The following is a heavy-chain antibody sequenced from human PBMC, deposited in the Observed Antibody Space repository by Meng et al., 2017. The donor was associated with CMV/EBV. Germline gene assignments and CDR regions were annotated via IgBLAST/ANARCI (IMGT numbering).Heavy chain of an antibody. V-gene: IGHV3-7*01. CDR3: ARDPYDFWTSYYYGMDV. CDR2: IKQDGSEK. CDR1: GFTFSSYW. D-gene: IGHD3-3*01. Sequence: GGPLSPPCAAPGFTFSSYWMSWVRQAPGKGLEWVANIKQDGSEKYYVDSVKGRFTISRDNAKNSLYLQMNSLRAEDTAVYYCARDPYDFWTSYYYGMDVWGQGTTVTVSS. J-gene: IGHJ6*02.